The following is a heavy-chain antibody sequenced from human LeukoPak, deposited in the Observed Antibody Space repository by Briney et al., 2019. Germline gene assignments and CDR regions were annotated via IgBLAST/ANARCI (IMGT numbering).Heavy chain of an antibody. CDR1: GFTFSSYG. CDR2: ISGSGGNT. V-gene: IGHV3-23*01. Sequence: PGGTLRLSCAASGFTFSSYGMSWVRQAPGKGLEWVSAISGSGGNTYYADSVKGRFTISRDNSKNTLYLRMSSLRAEDTAVYYCAKLSMVRGVIDPLIGWGQGTLVTVSS. CDR3: AKLSMVRGVIDPLIG. J-gene: IGHJ4*02. D-gene: IGHD3-10*01.